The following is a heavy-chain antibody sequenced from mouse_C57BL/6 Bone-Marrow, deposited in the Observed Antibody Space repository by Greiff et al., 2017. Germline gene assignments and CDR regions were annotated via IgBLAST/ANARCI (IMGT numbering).Heavy chain of an antibody. V-gene: IGHV5-6*01. Sequence: EVQVVESGGDLVKPGGSLKLSCAASGFTFSSYGMSWVRQTPDKRLEWVATISSGGSYTYYPDSVKGRFTISRDNAKNTLYLQMSSLKSEDTAMYYCARLPYYDGSSYGWFAYWGQGTLVTVSA. CDR3: ARLPYYDGSSYGWFAY. D-gene: IGHD1-1*01. CDR2: ISSGGSYT. J-gene: IGHJ3*01. CDR1: GFTFSSYG.